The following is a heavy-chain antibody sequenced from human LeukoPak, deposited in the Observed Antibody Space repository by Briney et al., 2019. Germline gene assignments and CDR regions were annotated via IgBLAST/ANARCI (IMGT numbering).Heavy chain of an antibody. J-gene: IGHJ4*02. D-gene: IGHD6-19*01. CDR2: ISAYNGNT. CDR3: ARGQKQWLVLRVWEY. V-gene: IGHV1-18*01. CDR1: GYTFTSYG. Sequence: ASVKVSCKASGYTFTSYGISWVRQAPGQGLEWMGWISAYNGNTNYAQKLQGRVTMTTDTSTSTAYMELRSLRSDDTAVYYCARGQKQWLVLRVWEYWGQGTLVTVSS.